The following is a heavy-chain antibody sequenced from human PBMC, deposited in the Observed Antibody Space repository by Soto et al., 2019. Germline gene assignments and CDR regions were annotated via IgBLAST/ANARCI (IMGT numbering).Heavy chain of an antibody. J-gene: IGHJ5*02. CDR1: GYTFTGYY. D-gene: IGHD6-13*01. Sequence: QVQLVQSGAEVKKPGASVKVSCKASGYTFTGYYIHWVRQAPGQGLEWMGWINPNSGGTHYAQNFQGRVTMTRDTSISTAFMDLSRLRSDDTAVYYCARDVAVAENGFDPWGQGTLVTVSS. CDR3: ARDVAVAENGFDP. V-gene: IGHV1-2*02. CDR2: INPNSGGT.